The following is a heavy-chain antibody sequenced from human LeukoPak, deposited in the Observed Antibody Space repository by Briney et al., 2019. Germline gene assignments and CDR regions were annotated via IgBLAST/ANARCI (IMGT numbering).Heavy chain of an antibody. CDR1: GFTFSSYS. CDR3: ARDFYGDYPSRYFDY. CDR2: ISSSSSYI. J-gene: IGHJ4*02. V-gene: IGHV3-21*01. Sequence: KPGGSLRLSCAASGFTFSSYSMIWVRQAPGKGLEWVSSISSSSSYIYYADSVKGRFTISRDNAKNSLYLQMNSLRAEDTAVYYCARDFYGDYPSRYFDYWGQGTLVTVSS. D-gene: IGHD4-17*01.